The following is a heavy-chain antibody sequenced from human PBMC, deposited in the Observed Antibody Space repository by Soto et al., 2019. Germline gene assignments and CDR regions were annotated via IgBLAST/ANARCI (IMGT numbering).Heavy chain of an antibody. CDR1: GYTFTSDG. CDR2: ISAYNGNT. Sequence: QVHLVQSGAEVKKPGASVKVSCKASGYTFTSDGIARMRQAPGQGLEWMGWISAYNGNTDYAQKLHGRVTMTSDTSTGTAYMELGSLRSDDTAVYYCARAVATIPLWFPDYWGQGTLVTVSS. J-gene: IGHJ4*02. D-gene: IGHD5-12*01. CDR3: ARAVATIPLWFPDY. V-gene: IGHV1-18*01.